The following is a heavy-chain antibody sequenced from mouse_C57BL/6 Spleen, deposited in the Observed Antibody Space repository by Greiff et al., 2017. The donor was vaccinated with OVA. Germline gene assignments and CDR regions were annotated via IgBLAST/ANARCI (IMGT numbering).Heavy chain of an antibody. CDR1: GFTFSSYA. CDR3: AYSNYVPFAY. V-gene: IGHV5-4*01. CDR2: ISDGGSYT. Sequence: EVHLVESGGGLVKPGGSLKLSCAASGFTFSSYAMSWVRQTPEKRLEWVATISDGGSYTYYPDNVKGRFTISRDNAKNNLYLQMSHLKSEDTAMYYCAYSNYVPFAYWGQGTLVTVSA. D-gene: IGHD2-5*01. J-gene: IGHJ3*01.